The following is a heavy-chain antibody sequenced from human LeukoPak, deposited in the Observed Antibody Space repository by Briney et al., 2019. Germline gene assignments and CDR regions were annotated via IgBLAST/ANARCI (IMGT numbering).Heavy chain of an antibody. CDR1: GFTFSSYS. V-gene: IGHV3-21*01. CDR2: ISSSRSYI. Sequence: GGSLRLSCAASGFTFSSYSMNWVRQAPGEGLEWVSSISSSRSYIAYADSLKGRFTISRANAKNSLYLQMNSLRAEDTAVYYCARRLGGLDVWGQGTTVTVSS. J-gene: IGHJ6*02. D-gene: IGHD1-26*01. CDR3: ARRLGGLDV.